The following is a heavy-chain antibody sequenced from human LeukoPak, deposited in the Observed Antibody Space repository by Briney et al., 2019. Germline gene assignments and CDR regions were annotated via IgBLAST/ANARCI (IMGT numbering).Heavy chain of an antibody. Sequence: SETLSLTCAVYGRSFSGYYWSWIRQPPGKGLEWIGEINHSGSTNYNPSLKSRVTISVDTSKNQFSLKLSSVTAADTAVYYCARGQVAAPPYWGQGTLVTVSS. CDR1: GRSFSGYY. CDR2: INHSGST. D-gene: IGHD6-19*01. CDR3: ARGQVAAPPY. V-gene: IGHV4-34*01. J-gene: IGHJ4*02.